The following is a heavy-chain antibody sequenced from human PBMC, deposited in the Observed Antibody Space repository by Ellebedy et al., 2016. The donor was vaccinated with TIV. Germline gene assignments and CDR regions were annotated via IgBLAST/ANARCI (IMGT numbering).Heavy chain of an antibody. CDR2: IIPMLDRT. D-gene: IGHD3-22*01. CDR1: GGTFSGYA. Sequence: SVKVSCKASGGTFSGYAISWVRQAPGQGLEWMGRIIPMLDRTNYAQRFQGRVTITADKSSSTAYMELSSLGSADTAVYYCARQYYYDSSGYYDYYFDYWGQGTLVTVSS. J-gene: IGHJ4*02. CDR3: ARQYYYDSSGYYDYYFDY. V-gene: IGHV1-69*04.